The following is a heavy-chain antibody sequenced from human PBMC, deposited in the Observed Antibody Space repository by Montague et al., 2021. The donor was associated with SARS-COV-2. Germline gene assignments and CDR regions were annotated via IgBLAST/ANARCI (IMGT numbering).Heavy chain of an antibody. Sequence: SETLFLTCTVSHGSISSCSYYWGWIRQPPGKGLVWIGGIYHTGRTYNNPSLKSRVTLSVDTSRNQFSLKVSSATAAETAMYYCAVVDILTGYSLDYWGQGTMVTVSS. V-gene: IGHV4-39*01. J-gene: IGHJ4*02. CDR3: AVVDILTGYSLDY. D-gene: IGHD3-9*01. CDR1: HGSISSCSYY. CDR2: IYHTGRT.